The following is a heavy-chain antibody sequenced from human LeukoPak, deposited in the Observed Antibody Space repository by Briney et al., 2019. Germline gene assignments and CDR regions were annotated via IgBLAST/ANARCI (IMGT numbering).Heavy chain of an antibody. CDR2: INHSGST. Sequence: SETLSLTCSVYGGSFSGYYWSWIRQPPGKGLEWIGEINHSGSTNYNPSLKSRVTISVDTSKNQFSLKLSSVTAADTAVYYCARGHRDGYNFLLDYWGQGTLVTVSS. V-gene: IGHV4-34*01. J-gene: IGHJ4*02. D-gene: IGHD5-24*01. CDR3: ARGHRDGYNFLLDY. CDR1: GGSFSGYY.